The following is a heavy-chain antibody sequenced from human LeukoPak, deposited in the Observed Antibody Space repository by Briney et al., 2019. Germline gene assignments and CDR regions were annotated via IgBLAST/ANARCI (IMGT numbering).Heavy chain of an antibody. D-gene: IGHD6-19*01. V-gene: IGHV3-48*01. J-gene: IGHJ6*03. Sequence: GGSLRLSCAASGFTFSSYSMNWVRQAPGKGLEWVSYISSSSSTIYYADSVKGRFTISRDNAKNSLYLQMNSLRAEDTAVYYCAKGGIAVTSTSVYYYMDVWGKGTTVTISS. CDR2: ISSSSSTI. CDR1: GFTFSSYS. CDR3: AKGGIAVTSTSVYYYMDV.